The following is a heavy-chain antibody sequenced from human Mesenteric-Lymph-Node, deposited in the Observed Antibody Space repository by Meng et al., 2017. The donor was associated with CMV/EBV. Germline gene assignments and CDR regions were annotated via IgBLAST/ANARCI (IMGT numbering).Heavy chain of an antibody. D-gene: IGHD2-2*01. CDR2: MNPSSGGT. Sequence: SCKASGYTFRSYDINWVRQATGQGLEWMGWMNPSSGGTGYAQKFQGRVTLTTETSTSTAYMEMRSLRSDDTAVYYCARALGSSTSTYWGQGTLVTVSS. CDR3: ARALGSSTSTY. CDR1: GYTFRSYD. J-gene: IGHJ4*02. V-gene: IGHV1-8*01.